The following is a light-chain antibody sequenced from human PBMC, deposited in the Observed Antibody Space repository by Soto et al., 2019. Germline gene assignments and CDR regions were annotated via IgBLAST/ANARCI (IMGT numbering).Light chain of an antibody. CDR2: GAS. J-gene: IGKJ1*01. CDR1: QSVSYY. Sequence: ETLMTQSPSTLSVSPGERATLSCRASQSVSYYLAWYQQKPGQAPRLLIFGASSMATGFPARFSGSGSGTEFTLTISSMQSEDFAVDYCQQYKDWPHSFGQGTKVDIK. CDR3: QQYKDWPHS. V-gene: IGKV3-15*01.